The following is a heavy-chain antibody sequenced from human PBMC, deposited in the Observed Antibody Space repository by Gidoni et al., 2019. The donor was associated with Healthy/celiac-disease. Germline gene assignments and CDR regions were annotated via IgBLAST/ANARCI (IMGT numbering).Heavy chain of an antibody. CDR2: ISYDGSNK. D-gene: IGHD5-18*01. CDR3: AKGGVDTAMDYYFDY. V-gene: IGHV3-30*18. CDR1: GFPFSSYG. J-gene: IGHJ4*02. Sequence: QVQLVESGGGVVQPGRSLRLSYAASGFPFSSYGMHWVRQAPGKGLEWVAVISYDGSNKYYADSVKGRFTISRDNSKNTLYLQMNSLRAEDTAVYYCAKGGVDTAMDYYFDYWGQGTLVTVSS.